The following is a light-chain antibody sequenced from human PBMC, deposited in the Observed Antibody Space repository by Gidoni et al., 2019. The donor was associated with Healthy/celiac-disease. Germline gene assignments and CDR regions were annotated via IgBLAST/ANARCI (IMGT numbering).Light chain of an antibody. Sequence: DIVMTQSPDSLAVSLGERATINCKSSQSVLYSSNNKNYLAWYQQKPGQPPKLLLYWASTRESGVPDRFSCSGSWTDFTLTISSLQAEDVAVYYCQQYYSTPLTFGGETKVEIK. CDR3: QQYYSTPLT. CDR2: WAS. J-gene: IGKJ4*01. CDR1: QSVLYSSNNKNY. V-gene: IGKV4-1*01.